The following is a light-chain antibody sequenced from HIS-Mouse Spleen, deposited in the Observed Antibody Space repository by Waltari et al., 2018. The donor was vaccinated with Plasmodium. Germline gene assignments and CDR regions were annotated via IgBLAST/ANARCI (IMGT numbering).Light chain of an antibody. V-gene: IGLV2-14*03. CDR2: DVS. J-gene: IGLJ2*01. Sequence: QSALTQPASVSGSPGQSITISCTGTSSDVGGYNYVSWYQQHPGKAPKLWIYDVSNRPAGVSTRVSGSKSGNTASLTISGLQAEDEADYYCSSYTSSSTHVVFGGGTKLTVL. CDR1: SSDVGGYNY. CDR3: SSYTSSSTHVV.